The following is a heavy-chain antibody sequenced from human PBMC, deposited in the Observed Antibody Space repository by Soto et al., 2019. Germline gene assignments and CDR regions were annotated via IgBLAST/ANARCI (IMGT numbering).Heavy chain of an antibody. CDR3: ARWWSGSRQGFDP. CDR1: GGSISSGDYY. V-gene: IGHV4-31*03. Sequence: QVQLQESGPGLVKPSQTLSLTCTVSGGSISSGDYYWSWIRQHPGKGLEWIGYIYYSGSTYYNPPXXXRXXLSGDTSKNPFSLKLSSVTAAATAVYYCARWWSGSRQGFDPWGQGTLVTVSS. D-gene: IGHD3-3*01. J-gene: IGHJ5*02. CDR2: IYYSGST.